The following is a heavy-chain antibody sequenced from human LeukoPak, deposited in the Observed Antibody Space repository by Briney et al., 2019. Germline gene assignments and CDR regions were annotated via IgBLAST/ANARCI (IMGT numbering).Heavy chain of an antibody. D-gene: IGHD6-13*01. CDR1: GYTFTGYY. V-gene: IGHV1-2*04. Sequence: GASVKVSCKASGYTFTGYYMYWVRQAPGQGLEWMGWINPNSGGTNYAQKFQGWVTMTRDTSISTAYMELSRLRSDDTAVYYCARDSSAAGIRYYYYGMDVWGQGTTVTVSS. CDR2: INPNSGGT. CDR3: ARDSSAAGIRYYYYGMDV. J-gene: IGHJ6*02.